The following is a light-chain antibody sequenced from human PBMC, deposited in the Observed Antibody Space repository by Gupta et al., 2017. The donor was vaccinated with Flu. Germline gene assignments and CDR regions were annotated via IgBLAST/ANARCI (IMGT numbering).Light chain of an antibody. V-gene: IGKV1-6*01. J-gene: IGKJ2*01. CDR1: QGSGTD. CDR3: RRDYTYRYT. CDR2: AAS. Sequence: AIQMTQSPSSLSASVGDRVTITCRASQGSGTDFGWYQQKPGKAPKLLIYAASTFQSAVPSRFSGTGSGTDFTLTIIRLQPEDLATYYCRRDYTYRYTFGPGTRLEIK.